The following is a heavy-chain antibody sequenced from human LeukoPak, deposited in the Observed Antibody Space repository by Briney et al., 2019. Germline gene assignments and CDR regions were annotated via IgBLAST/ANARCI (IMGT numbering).Heavy chain of an antibody. J-gene: IGHJ4*02. CDR1: GFTFSDYV. Sequence: GGSLRLSCAASGFTFSDYVMTWVRQAPGKGLDWVSAIDDTGSHTDYADSVKGRFTISRDNSKNTLYPQMNSLRAEDTAIYYCAKSGLSISAARQLDYWGQGTLVTVSS. CDR3: AKSGLSISAARQLDY. CDR2: IDDTGSHT. V-gene: IGHV3-23*01. D-gene: IGHD6-13*01.